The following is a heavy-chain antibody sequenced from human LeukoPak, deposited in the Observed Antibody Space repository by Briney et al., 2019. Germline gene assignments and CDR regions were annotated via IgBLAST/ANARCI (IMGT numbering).Heavy chain of an antibody. CDR1: GYTFTRYY. D-gene: IGHD2-2*01. CDR3: ARWVDCSSTSCSFIGFDP. V-gene: IGHV1-46*01. Sequence: ASVKVSCKASGYTFTRYYMHWVRQAPGRGLEWMGIINPSGGSTSYAQKFQGRVTMTRDTSTSTVYMELSSLRSEDTAVYYCARWVDCSSTSCSFIGFDPWGQGTLVTVFS. J-gene: IGHJ5*02. CDR2: INPSGGST.